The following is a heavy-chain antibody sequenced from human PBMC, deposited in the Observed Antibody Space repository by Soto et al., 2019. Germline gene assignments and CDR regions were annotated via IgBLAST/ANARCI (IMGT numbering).Heavy chain of an antibody. D-gene: IGHD4-4*01. J-gene: IGHJ3*02. CDR3: ARGFRAITTTVYDAFDI. CDR2: INADKGDT. V-gene: IGHV1-3*01. Sequence: QVQLVQSGAEVKKPGASVRVSCKASGYTFIKYAIHWVRQAPGQRPEWMGWINADKGDTKNSQKFQGRVTFTRDTSATTTFMELSSLTSDDTGVYFGARGFRAITTTVYDAFDIWGQGTMVTVSS. CDR1: GYTFIKYA.